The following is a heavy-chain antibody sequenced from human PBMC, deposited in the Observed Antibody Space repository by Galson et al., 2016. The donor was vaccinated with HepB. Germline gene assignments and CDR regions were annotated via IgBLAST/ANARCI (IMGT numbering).Heavy chain of an antibody. CDR3: ARVPRTYYYMDV. V-gene: IGHV4-59*08. CDR2: IFYTGST. CDR1: GGSMSYYY. Sequence: TLSLTCTVSGGSMSYYYWSWIRQPPGKGLEWIGYIFYTGSTNYTPSLKSRVTISVDTSKNQFSLKLSSVTAADTAVYYCARVPRTYYYMDVWGKGTTVTVSS. D-gene: IGHD1-7*01. J-gene: IGHJ6*03.